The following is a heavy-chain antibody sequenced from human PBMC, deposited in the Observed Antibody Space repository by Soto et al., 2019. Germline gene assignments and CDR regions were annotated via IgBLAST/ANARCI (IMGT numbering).Heavy chain of an antibody. V-gene: IGHV3-23*01. CDR2: ISGGGEKT. J-gene: IGHJ5*02. Sequence: EVQLLESGGGLVQPGGSLRLYCAASGFTFKSWAMSWVRQAPGKGLEWVSGISGGGEKTYYADSVKGRFTISRDNSENTGSLQMNSLRVEDTELYYCAKCDCGGDWGVYHCDHWGQGSQVAVSS. D-gene: IGHD2-21*02. CDR1: GFTFKSWA. CDR3: AKCDCGGDWGVYHCDH.